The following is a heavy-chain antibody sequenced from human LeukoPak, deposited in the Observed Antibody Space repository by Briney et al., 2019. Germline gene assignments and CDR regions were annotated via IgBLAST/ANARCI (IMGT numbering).Heavy chain of an antibody. Sequence: GGSLRLSCAASGFTFNTAWMSWVRQAPGKGLEWVSTISGSGGSTDYADSVKGRFTISRDNSKNTLYLQMNSLRAEDTAVYYCAKAPLAKTTFDYWGQGTLVTVSS. CDR2: ISGSGGST. J-gene: IGHJ4*02. CDR1: GFTFNTAW. CDR3: AKAPLAKTTFDY. V-gene: IGHV3-23*01. D-gene: IGHD5-24*01.